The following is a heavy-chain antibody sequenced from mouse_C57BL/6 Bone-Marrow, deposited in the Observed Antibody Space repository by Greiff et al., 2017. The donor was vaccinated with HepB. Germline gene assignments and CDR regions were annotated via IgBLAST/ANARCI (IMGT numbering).Heavy chain of an antibody. D-gene: IGHD2-2*01. CDR3: ARRLRRPHYYAMDY. CDR2: ISSGSSTI. CDR1: GFTFSDYG. V-gene: IGHV5-17*01. Sequence: EVQRVESGGGLVKPGGSLKLSCAASGFTFSDYGMHWVRQAPEKGLEWVAYISSGSSTIYYADTVKGRFTISRDNAKNTLFLQMTSLRSEDTAMYYCARRLRRPHYYAMDYWGQGTSVTVSS. J-gene: IGHJ4*01.